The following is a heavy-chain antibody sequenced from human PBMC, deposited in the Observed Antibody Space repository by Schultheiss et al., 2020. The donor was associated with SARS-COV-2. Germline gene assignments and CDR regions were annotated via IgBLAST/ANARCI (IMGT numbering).Heavy chain of an antibody. CDR3: ARDKGSSWYGGYYYYGMDV. V-gene: IGHV3-30*19. CDR1: GFTFSSYG. J-gene: IGHJ6*02. CDR2: IWYDGSNK. Sequence: SCAASGFTFSSYGMHWVRQAPGKGLEWVAVIWYDGSNKYYADSVKGRFTISRDNSKNTLYLQMNSLRAEDTAVYYCARDKGSSWYGGYYYYGMDVWGQGTTVTVSS. D-gene: IGHD6-13*01.